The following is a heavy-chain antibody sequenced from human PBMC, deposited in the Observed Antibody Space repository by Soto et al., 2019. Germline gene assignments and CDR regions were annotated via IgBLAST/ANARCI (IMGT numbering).Heavy chain of an antibody. V-gene: IGHV3-30*18. CDR2: ISYDGSNK. J-gene: IGHJ4*02. CDR1: GFTFSSYG. Sequence: HPGGSLRLSCAASGFTFSSYGMHWVRQAPGKGLEWVAVISYDGSNKYYADSVKGRFTISRDNSKNTLYLQMNSLRAEDTAVYYCAKGWPHFDYWGQGTLVTVSS. CDR3: AKGWPHFDY.